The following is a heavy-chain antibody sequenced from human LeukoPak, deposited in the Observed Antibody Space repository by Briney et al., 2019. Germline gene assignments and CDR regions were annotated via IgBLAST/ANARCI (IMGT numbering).Heavy chain of an antibody. V-gene: IGHV4-59*01. CDR1: GGSISSYY. CDR2: IYYSGST. Sequence: SETLSLTCTVSGGSISSYYWSWIRQPPGKGLEWIGYIYYSGSTNYNPSLKSRVTISVDTSKNQFSLKLSSVTAADTAVYYCARGGVSSSEYFQHWGQGTLVTVSS. CDR3: ARGGVSSSEYFQH. J-gene: IGHJ1*01.